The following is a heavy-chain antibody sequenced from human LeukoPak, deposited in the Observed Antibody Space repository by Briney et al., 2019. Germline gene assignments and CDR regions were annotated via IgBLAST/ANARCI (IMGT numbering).Heavy chain of an antibody. CDR2: MNPNSGNT. V-gene: IGHV1-8*01. CDR3: TRGSSGRRDN. J-gene: IGHJ4*02. Sequence: GASVKVSCKASGYTFTSCDINWVRQATGQGLEWMGWMNPNSGNTDYGQGFQGRITMTRDISIGTAYMELSNLTSEDTAIYYCTRGSSGRRDNWGQGTLVTVSA. CDR1: GYTFTSCD. D-gene: IGHD6-19*01.